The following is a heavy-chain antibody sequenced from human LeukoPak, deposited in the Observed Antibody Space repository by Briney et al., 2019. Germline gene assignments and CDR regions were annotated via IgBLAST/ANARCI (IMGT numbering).Heavy chain of an antibody. J-gene: IGHJ4*02. Sequence: SETLPLTCTVSGGFISSSSFYWGWIRQTPGKGLEWIGSIYYDGTTYYNPSLKSRVTISADTSKNQFSLKLSPVTAADTAVYYCARLIPYYYDSSGYRYYFDFWGQGTLVTVSS. V-gene: IGHV4-39*01. CDR3: ARLIPYYYDSSGYRYYFDF. CDR1: GGFISSSSFY. D-gene: IGHD3-22*01. CDR2: IYYDGTT.